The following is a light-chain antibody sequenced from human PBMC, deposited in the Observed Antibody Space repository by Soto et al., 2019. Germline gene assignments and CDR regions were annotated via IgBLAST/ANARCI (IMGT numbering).Light chain of an antibody. CDR1: QSLSSSS. Sequence: EIVLTQSPGTLSMSPGERATLSCRASQSLSSSSLAWYQQKPGQAPRLLISGASSRAADIPDRFSGSGSGTDFTLTISSLQSEDFALYYCQQYDKWPPLFGQGTRLEIK. CDR2: GAS. J-gene: IGKJ5*01. V-gene: IGKV3-20*01. CDR3: QQYDKWPPL.